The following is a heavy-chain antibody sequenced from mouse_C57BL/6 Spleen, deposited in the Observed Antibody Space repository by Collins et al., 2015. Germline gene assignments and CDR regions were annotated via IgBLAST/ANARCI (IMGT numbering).Heavy chain of an antibody. V-gene: IGHV1-19*01. CDR3: ARWGTTVC. Sequence: EVQLQQSGPVLVKPGASVKMSCKASGYTFTDYYMNWVKQSHGKSLEWIGVINPYNGGTSYNQKFKGKATLTADKSSSTAYMQLNSLTSEDSAVYFCARWGTTVCWGQGTTLTVSS. CDR2: INPYNGGT. J-gene: IGHJ2*01. D-gene: IGHD1-1*01. CDR1: GYTFTDYY.